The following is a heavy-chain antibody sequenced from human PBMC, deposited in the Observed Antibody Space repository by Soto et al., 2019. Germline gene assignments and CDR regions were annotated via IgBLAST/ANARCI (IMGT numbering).Heavy chain of an antibody. CDR1: GFTFSSYS. CDR2: ISSSSSYI. Sequence: EVQLVESGGGLVKPGGSLRLSCAASGFTFSSYSMNWVRQAPGKGLEWVSSISSSSSYIYYADSVKGRFTISRDNAKNSLYLQRNSLIAEDTAVYYCASATSWEFGDEGYWGQGTLVTVSS. J-gene: IGHJ4*02. CDR3: ASATSWEFGDEGY. V-gene: IGHV3-21*01. D-gene: IGHD3-10*01.